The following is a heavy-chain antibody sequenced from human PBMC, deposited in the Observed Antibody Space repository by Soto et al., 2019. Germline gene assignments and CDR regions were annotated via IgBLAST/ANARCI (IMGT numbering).Heavy chain of an antibody. J-gene: IGHJ6*02. D-gene: IGHD6-19*01. CDR1: GGTFSSYA. CDR2: IIPIFGTA. Sequence: ALVKVSCKASGGTFSSYAISWVRQAPGQGLEWMGGIIPIFGTANYAQKFQGRVTITADESTSTAYMELSSLRSEDTAVYYCARVSSSGGPYYYYYYGMDVWGQVTTVTVSS. CDR3: ARVSSSGGPYYYYYYGMDV. V-gene: IGHV1-69*13.